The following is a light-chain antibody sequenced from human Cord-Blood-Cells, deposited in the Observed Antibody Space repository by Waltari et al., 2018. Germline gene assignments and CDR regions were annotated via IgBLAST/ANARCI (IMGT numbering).Light chain of an antibody. CDR2: DGS. Sequence: QSALTQPRSVSGSPGQSVTISCTGTSSDVGGYNYVSWYQQHPGKAPKLMIYDGSKRPSGVPVRFSGSKSCNTASLTISGLQAEDEADYYCCSYAGSYTYWVFGGGTKLTVL. V-gene: IGLV2-11*01. J-gene: IGLJ3*02. CDR3: CSYAGSYTYWV. CDR1: SSDVGGYNY.